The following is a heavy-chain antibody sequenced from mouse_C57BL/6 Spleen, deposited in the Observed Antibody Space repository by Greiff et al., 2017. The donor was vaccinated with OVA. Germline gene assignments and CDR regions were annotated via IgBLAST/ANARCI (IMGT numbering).Heavy chain of an antibody. CDR3: TRFTTVVPFDY. J-gene: IGHJ2*01. Sequence: EVKVVESGTVLARPGASVKMSCKTSGYTFTSYWMHWVKQRPGQGLEWIGAIYPGNSDTSYNQKFKGKAKLTAVTSASTAYMELSSLTNKDSAVYYCTRFTTVVPFDYWGQGTTLTVSS. CDR1: GYTFTSYW. V-gene: IGHV1-5*01. D-gene: IGHD1-1*01. CDR2: IYPGNSDT.